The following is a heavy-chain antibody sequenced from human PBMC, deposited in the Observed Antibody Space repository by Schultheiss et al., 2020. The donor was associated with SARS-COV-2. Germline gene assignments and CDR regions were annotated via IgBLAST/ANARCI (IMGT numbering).Heavy chain of an antibody. Sequence: SETLSLTCTVSGGSISSGSYYWSWIRQPPGKGLEWIGEINHSGSTNYNPSLKSRVTISVDTSKNQFSLKLSSVTAADTAVYYCARDPDTEGLDVWGQGTTVTVSS. D-gene: IGHD4-17*01. CDR2: INHSGST. J-gene: IGHJ6*02. CDR3: ARDPDTEGLDV. V-gene: IGHV4-39*07. CDR1: GGSISSGSYY.